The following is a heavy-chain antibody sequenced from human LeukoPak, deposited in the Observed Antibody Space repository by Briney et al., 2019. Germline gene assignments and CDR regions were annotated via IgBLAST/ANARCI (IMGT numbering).Heavy chain of an antibody. CDR2: LYYSGNT. J-gene: IGHJ3*02. D-gene: IGHD3-22*01. V-gene: IGHV4-39*07. CDR3: ARESYYDSSSYSHDAFDI. Sequence: TSETLSLTCTVSGGSISSSSYYWGWIRQPPGKGLEWIGSLYYSGNTYYNPSLKSRVTISVDTSKNQFSLKLSSVTAADTAIYYCARESYYDSSSYSHDAFDIWGQGTMVTVSS. CDR1: GGSISSSSYY.